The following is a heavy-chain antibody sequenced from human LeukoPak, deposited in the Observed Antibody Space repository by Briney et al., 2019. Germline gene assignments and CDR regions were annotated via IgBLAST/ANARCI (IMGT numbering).Heavy chain of an antibody. CDR1: GFNVSSTY. J-gene: IGHJ3*02. CDR2: ISSSGSTI. Sequence: GGSLRLSCVASGFNVSSTYMNWVRQAPGKGLEWVSYISSSGSTIYYADSVKGRFTISRDNAKNSLYLQMNSLRAEDTAVYYCARGGYYYDSSGSIDAFDIWGQGTMVTVSS. D-gene: IGHD3-22*01. CDR3: ARGGYYYDSSGSIDAFDI. V-gene: IGHV3-48*03.